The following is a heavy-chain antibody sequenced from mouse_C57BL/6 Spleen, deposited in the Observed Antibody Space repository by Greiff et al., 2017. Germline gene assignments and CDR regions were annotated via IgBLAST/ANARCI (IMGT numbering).Heavy chain of an antibody. CDR3: APRRSYAMDY. Sequence: QVQLQQSGPELVKPGASVKISCKASGYAFSSSWMNWVKQRPGKGLAWIGRLYPGDGDTTYNGKFKGKATLTADKSSSTAYMQLSSLTSEDSAVYFCAPRRSYAMDYWGQGTSVTVSS. V-gene: IGHV1-82*01. J-gene: IGHJ4*01. CDR2: LYPGDGDT. CDR1: GYAFSSSW.